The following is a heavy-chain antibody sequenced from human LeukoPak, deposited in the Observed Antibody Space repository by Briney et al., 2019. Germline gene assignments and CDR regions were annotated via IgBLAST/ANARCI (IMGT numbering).Heavy chain of an antibody. V-gene: IGHV4-4*07. D-gene: IGHD3-10*01. CDR3: ARVRWPTTGDKAVRETITGGLYMDV. J-gene: IGHJ6*03. Sequence: PGGSLRLSCAASGFTFSNAWMSWIRQPAGKGLEWIGRIYTSGSTNHNPSLKSRVTMSVDTSKNQLPLKLTSATAADTAVYYCARVRWPTTGDKAVRETITGGLYMDVWGKGITVTVSS. CDR2: IYTSGST. CDR1: GFTFSNAW.